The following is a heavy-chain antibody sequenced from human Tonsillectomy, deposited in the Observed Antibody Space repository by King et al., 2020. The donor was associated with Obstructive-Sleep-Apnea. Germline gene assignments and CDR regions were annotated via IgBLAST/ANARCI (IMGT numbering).Heavy chain of an antibody. J-gene: IGHJ4*02. CDR2: ISGGGDST. V-gene: IGHV3-23*04. Sequence: VQLVESGGGLVQPGGSLTLSCAASGFTFSNSGMGWVRQAPGKGLAWVSSISGGGDSTYYCVSVQGRFTIYRHNSQGTLHLQMNRLRTEDTAVYYWANGPPEGRYFDWSTFDYWGQGTLVTVSS. CDR1: GFTFSNSG. CDR3: ANGPPEGRYFDWSTFDY. D-gene: IGHD3-9*01.